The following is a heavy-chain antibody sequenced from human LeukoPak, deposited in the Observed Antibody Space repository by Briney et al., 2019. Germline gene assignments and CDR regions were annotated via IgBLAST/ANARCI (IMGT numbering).Heavy chain of an antibody. J-gene: IGHJ3*02. CDR2: IGTAGDT. CDR3: ARALNVGGAHDALDI. V-gene: IGHV3-13*01. D-gene: IGHD2-21*01. Sequence: GGSLRLSCAASGFTFSSYDMHWVRQATGKGLEWVSAIGTAGDTYYPGSVKGRFTISRENAKNSLYLQMNSLRAGDTAVYYCARALNVGGAHDALDIWGQGTMVTVSS. CDR1: GFTFSSYD.